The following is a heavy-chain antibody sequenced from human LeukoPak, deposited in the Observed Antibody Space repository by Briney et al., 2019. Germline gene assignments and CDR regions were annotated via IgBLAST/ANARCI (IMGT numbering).Heavy chain of an antibody. CDR1: GFTFRTYG. J-gene: IGHJ6*02. Sequence: GRSLRLSCAASGFTFRTYGMHWVRQAPGKGLEWVAVISYDGGNKYYADSVKGRFTISRDNSKNTVYLQMNSLRAEDTAVFYCAKDTLPVAMYHYYGMDVRGQGTTVTVSS. CDR3: AKDTLPVAMYHYYGMDV. V-gene: IGHV3-30*18. CDR2: ISYDGGNK. D-gene: IGHD2-2*01.